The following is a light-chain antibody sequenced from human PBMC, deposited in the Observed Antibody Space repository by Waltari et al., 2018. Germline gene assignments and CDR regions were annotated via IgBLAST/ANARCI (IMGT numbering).Light chain of an antibody. CDR1: QSVCRS. V-gene: IGKV3-20*01. CDR3: QHYVRLPAT. J-gene: IGKJ1*01. Sequence: EIGLTPSPGTLSLSPGERATLACRASQSVCRSLAWYQQKPGRAPRLLIFGASSRATGIPDRFSGSGSGTDFSLTISRLEPEDFAVYYCQHYVRLPATFGQGTKVEIK. CDR2: GAS.